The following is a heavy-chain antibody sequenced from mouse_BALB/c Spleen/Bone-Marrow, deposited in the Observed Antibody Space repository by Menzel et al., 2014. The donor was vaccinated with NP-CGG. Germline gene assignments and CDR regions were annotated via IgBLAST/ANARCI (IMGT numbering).Heavy chain of an antibody. CDR1: GFTFTSYW. D-gene: IGHD2-1*01. V-gene: IGHV1S81*02. CDR2: INPSNGRT. Sequence: QVQLQQSGDELVKPGASVKLSCMASGFTFTSYWIHWVKQRPGQGPEWIGEINPSNGRTNYNEKFKRKATLTEDKSSSTAYMQLSSLTAEDSAVYYCARDGNYRYAMDDRGQGTAVTVSS. J-gene: IGHJ4*01. CDR3: ARDGNYRYAMDD.